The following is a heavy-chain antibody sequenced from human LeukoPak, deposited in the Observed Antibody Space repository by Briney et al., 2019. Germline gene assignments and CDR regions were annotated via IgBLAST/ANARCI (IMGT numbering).Heavy chain of an antibody. D-gene: IGHD3-22*01. CDR3: GGEVYYYDSSGYQSWPLDAFDI. CDR1: GFTFSSYE. J-gene: IGHJ3*02. CDR2: ISSSGSTI. Sequence: GGSLRLSCAASGFTFSSYEMNWVRQAPGKGLEWVSYISSSGSTIYYADSVKGRFTISRDNARNSLYLQMNSLRAEDTAVYYCGGEVYYYDSSGYQSWPLDAFDIWGQGTMVTVSS. V-gene: IGHV3-48*03.